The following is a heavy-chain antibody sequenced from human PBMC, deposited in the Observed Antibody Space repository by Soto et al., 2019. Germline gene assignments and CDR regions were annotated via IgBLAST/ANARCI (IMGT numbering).Heavy chain of an antibody. CDR3: ARRAETNGWNGFGADKYYFDF. CDR1: GYTFTSYD. J-gene: IGHJ4*02. V-gene: IGHV1-8*01. CDR2: MNPNTGNS. Sequence: ASVKVSCKASGYTFTSYDIYWVRQATGQGLEWMGWMNPNTGNSAYAQRFQGRVTVTSDTSINTVHMELNSLRSEDTAVYYCARRAETNGWNGFGADKYYFDFWGQGTLVTVSS. D-gene: IGHD1-1*01.